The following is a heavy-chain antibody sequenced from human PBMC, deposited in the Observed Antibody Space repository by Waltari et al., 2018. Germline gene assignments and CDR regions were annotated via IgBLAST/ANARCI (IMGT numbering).Heavy chain of an antibody. Sequence: QVQLQESGPAVVKPSETLSLTCAVSGGSISSTKQTSRNRQSPGKGLEWIGGIYGSGGSTEYNPSLKSRVTISKDTSKNQFSLKLSSVTAADTAVYYCASLNRSGYKWYYFDYWGQGVLVTVSS. J-gene: IGHJ4*02. CDR2: IYGSGGST. V-gene: IGHV4-4*02. D-gene: IGHD3-22*01. CDR1: GGSISSTKQ. CDR3: ASLNRSGYKWYYFDY.